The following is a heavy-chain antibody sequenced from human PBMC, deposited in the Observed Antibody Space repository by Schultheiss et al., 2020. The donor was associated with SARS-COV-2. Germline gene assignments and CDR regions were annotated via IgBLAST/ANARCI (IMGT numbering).Heavy chain of an antibody. CDR1: GFSISNYW. D-gene: IGHD4-23*01. J-gene: IGHJ4*02. CDR2: NNPIASST. Sequence: GYLRLSCAASGFSISNYWMHWVRQAPGKGLVWVSRNNPIASSTGYADSVKGRFTISRDNAKNTVFLQMNSLSAEDTAVYFCSRELHPGGISDWGQGTLVTVSS. CDR3: SRELHPGGISD. V-gene: IGHV3-74*01.